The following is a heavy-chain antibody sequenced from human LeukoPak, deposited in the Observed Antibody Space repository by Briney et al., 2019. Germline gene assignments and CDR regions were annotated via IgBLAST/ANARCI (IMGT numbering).Heavy chain of an antibody. D-gene: IGHD4-23*01. CDR3: ARAGVRWPDAFDT. CDR1: GFTFSSYW. V-gene: IGHV3-7*01. CDR2: IKQDGSEK. Sequence: GGSLRLSCAASGFTFSSYWMSWVRQAPGKGLEWVANIKQDGSEKYYVDSVKGRFTISRDNAKNSLYLQMNSLRAEDTAVYYCARAGVRWPDAFDTWGQGTMVTVSS. J-gene: IGHJ3*02.